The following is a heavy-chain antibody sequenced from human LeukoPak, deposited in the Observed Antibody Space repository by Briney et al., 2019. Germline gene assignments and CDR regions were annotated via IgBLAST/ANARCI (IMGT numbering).Heavy chain of an antibody. Sequence: SETLSLTCTVSGGSICSSGYYWGWIRQPPGKGLEWIGSIYYSGSTYYNPSLKSRVTIFVDTSKNQFSLKLSSVTAADTAVYYCALGVAEDVLDIWGQGTMVTVSS. CDR3: ALGVAEDVLDI. J-gene: IGHJ3*02. CDR2: IYYSGST. V-gene: IGHV4-39*01. CDR1: GGSICSSGYY.